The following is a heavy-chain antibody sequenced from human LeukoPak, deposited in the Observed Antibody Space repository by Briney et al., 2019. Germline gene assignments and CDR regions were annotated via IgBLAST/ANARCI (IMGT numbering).Heavy chain of an antibody. CDR3: ARGPQQLAY. CDR1: GGSISSYY. J-gene: IGHJ4*02. CDR2: IYYSGST. D-gene: IGHD6-13*01. V-gene: IGHV4-59*01. Sequence: ASETLSLTCTVSGGSISSYYWSWIRQPPGKGLEWIGYIYYSGSTNYNPSLKGRVTISVDTSKNQFSLKLSSVTAADTAVYYCARGPQQLAYWGQGTLVTVSS.